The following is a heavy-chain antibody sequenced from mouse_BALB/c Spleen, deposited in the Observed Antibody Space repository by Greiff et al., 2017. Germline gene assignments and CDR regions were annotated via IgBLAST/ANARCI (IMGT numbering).Heavy chain of an antibody. J-gene: IGHJ4*01. CDR2: IWGGGST. CDR3: AKREHYYGYHYAMDY. CDR1: GFSLTDYG. V-gene: IGHV2-6-5*01. D-gene: IGHD1-2*01. Sequence: QVQLKESGPGLVAPSQSLSITCTVSGFSLTDYGVSWIRQPPGKGLEWLGVIWGGGSTYYNSALKSRLSISKDNSMSQVFLKMNSLQTDDTAMYYCAKREHYYGYHYAMDYWGQGTSVTVSS.